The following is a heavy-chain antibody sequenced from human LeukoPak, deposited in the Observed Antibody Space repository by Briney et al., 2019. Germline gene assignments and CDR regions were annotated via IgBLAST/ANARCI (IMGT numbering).Heavy chain of an antibody. J-gene: IGHJ1*01. D-gene: IGHD3-10*01. CDR1: GFTFSDYG. CDR3: AKVGSGNYPQYFQH. Sequence: GGSLRLSCAASGFTFSDYGMHWVRQAPGKGLEWVAYISYDGSNKKYADSVKGRFTISRDNSKSTLYVQMNSLRAEDTAVFYCAKVGSGNYPQYFQHWGQGTLVTVSS. V-gene: IGHV3-30*18. CDR2: ISYDGSNK.